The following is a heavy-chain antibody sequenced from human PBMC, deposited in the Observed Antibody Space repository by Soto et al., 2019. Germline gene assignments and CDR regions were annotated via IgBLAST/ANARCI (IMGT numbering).Heavy chain of an antibody. D-gene: IGHD4-17*01. CDR2: INHSGST. V-gene: IGHV4-34*01. J-gene: IGHJ4*02. Sequence: QVQLQQWGAGLLKPSETLSLTCAVYGGSFSGYYWSWIRQPPGKGLEWIGEINHSGSTNYNPSLKSRVNISVDTSKNQCSRKLSSVTAADTAVYYCAGELYGDYWEYSYWGQGTLVTVSS. CDR1: GGSFSGYY. CDR3: AGELYGDYWEYSY.